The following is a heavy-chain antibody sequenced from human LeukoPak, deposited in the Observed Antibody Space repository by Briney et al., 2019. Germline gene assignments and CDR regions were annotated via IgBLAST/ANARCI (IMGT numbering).Heavy chain of an antibody. D-gene: IGHD6-6*01. CDR2: IYYSGST. CDR3: ARSVRVSSSSGYAFDI. CDR1: GGSISSYY. J-gene: IGHJ3*02. V-gene: IGHV4-59*01. Sequence: SETLSLTCTVSGGSISSYYWNWIRQPPGKGLEWIGYIYYSGSTNYNPSLKSRVSISVDTSKNQFSLKLSSVTAADTAVYYCARSVRVSSSSGYAFDIWGQGTVVTVSS.